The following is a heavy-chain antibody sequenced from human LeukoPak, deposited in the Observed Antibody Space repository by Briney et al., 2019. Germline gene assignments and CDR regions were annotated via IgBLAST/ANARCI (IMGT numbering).Heavy chain of an antibody. CDR2: IKSKTDGGTT. Sequence: PGGSLRLSSAGSGFTVSSKYMSWVRQAPGKGLEWVGRIKSKTDGGTTDYAAPVKGRFTISRDDSKNTLYLQMNSLKTEDTAVYYCTTDDLEVGATIDYWGQGTLVTVSS. CDR1: GFTVSSKY. D-gene: IGHD1-26*01. CDR3: TTDDLEVGATIDY. J-gene: IGHJ4*02. V-gene: IGHV3-15*01.